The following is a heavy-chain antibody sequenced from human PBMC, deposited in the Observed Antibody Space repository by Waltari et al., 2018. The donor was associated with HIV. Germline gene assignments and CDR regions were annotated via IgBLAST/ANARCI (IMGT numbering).Heavy chain of an antibody. Sequence: DVRLVEPGGEVVRPGASLRLSCVASGFTMDDYGMAWVRQRPGQGLEWVSNIDWNGGSANYGDSVKGRFTVFRDNPKASLYLQMNNLRDEDTGLYYCVRDSDGSGYDIWGRGTLVTVFS. CDR3: VRDSDGSGYDI. J-gene: IGHJ1*01. D-gene: IGHD3-3*01. V-gene: IGHV3-20*04. CDR1: GFTMDDYG. CDR2: IDWNGGSA.